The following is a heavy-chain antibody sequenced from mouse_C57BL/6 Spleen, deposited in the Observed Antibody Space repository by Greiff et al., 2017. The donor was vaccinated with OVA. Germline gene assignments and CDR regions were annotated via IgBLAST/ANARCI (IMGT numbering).Heavy chain of an antibody. Sequence: EVKVEESGGGLVQPGGSMKLSCVASGFTFSNYWMNWVRQSPEKGLEWVAQIRLKSDNYATHYAESVKGRFTISRDDSKSNVYLPMNNLRAEDTGIYCCTGLGTRGYWGQGTTLTVSS. J-gene: IGHJ2*01. CDR3: TGLGTRGY. D-gene: IGHD3-3*01. V-gene: IGHV6-3*01. CDR2: IRLKSDNYAT. CDR1: GFTFSNYW.